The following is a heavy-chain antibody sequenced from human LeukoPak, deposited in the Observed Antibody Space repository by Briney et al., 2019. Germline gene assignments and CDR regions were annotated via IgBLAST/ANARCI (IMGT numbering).Heavy chain of an antibody. CDR3: ARTQADSSGWYFGGDAFDI. CDR1: GGSISSSNW. V-gene: IGHV4-4*02. D-gene: IGHD6-19*01. CDR2: IYHSGST. Sequence: SGTLSPTCAVSGGSISSSNWWSWVRQPPGKGLEWIGEIYHSGSTNYNPSLKSRVTISVDKSKNQFSLKLSSVTAADTAVYYCARTQADSSGWYFGGDAFDIWGQGTMVTVSS. J-gene: IGHJ3*02.